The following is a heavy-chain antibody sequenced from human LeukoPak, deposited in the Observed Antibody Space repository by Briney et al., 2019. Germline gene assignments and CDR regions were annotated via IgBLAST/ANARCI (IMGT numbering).Heavy chain of an antibody. CDR1: GFTFSSYA. J-gene: IGHJ4*02. Sequence: GGSLRLSCAASGFTFSSYAMHWVRQAPGKGLEWVAVISYDGNNKYYADSVKGRFTISRDNSKDTLYLQMNSLRAEDTAVYYCARDSAYYDSSGYPLKYYFDYWGQGTLVTVSS. V-gene: IGHV3-30*04. CDR2: ISYDGNNK. CDR3: ARDSAYYDSSGYPLKYYFDY. D-gene: IGHD3-22*01.